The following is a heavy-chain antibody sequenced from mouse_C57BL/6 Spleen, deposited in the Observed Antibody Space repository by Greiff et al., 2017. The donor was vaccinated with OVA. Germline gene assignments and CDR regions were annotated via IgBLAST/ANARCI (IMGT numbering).Heavy chain of an antibody. D-gene: IGHD2-4*01. CDR3: ARGDDYVGRAMDY. J-gene: IGHJ4*01. CDR2: IYPGDGDT. Sequence: VQLQQSGPELVKPGASVKISCKASGYAFSSSWMNWVKQRPGKGLEWIGRIYPGDGDTNYNGKFKGKATLTADKSSSTAYMQLSSLASEDSAVYFCARGDDYVGRAMDYWGQGTSVTVSS. CDR1: GYAFSSSW. V-gene: IGHV1-82*01.